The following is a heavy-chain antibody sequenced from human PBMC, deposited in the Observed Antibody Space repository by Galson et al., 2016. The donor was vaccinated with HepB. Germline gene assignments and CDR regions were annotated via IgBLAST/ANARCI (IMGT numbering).Heavy chain of an antibody. V-gene: IGHV3-15*01. Sequence: SLRLSCAASGFTFSDAWMSWVRQAPGKGLEWVGRIKSTADGGTKNYAAPVSGRFTLSRDGSKDTVYLEMNRLKTEDTAVYSCATDRPTLPLHRWGQGTLVKVSS. CDR1: GFTFSDAW. CDR3: ATDRPTLPLHR. CDR2: IKSTADGGTK. J-gene: IGHJ4*02.